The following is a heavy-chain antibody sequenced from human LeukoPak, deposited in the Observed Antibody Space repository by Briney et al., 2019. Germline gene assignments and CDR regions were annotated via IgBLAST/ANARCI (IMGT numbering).Heavy chain of an antibody. V-gene: IGHV3-48*03. J-gene: IGHJ4*02. Sequence: GGSLRLSCAASGFTFSSYEMNWVRQAPGKGLEWVSYISSSGSTIYYADSVKGRFTISRDNAKNLLYLQMNSLRAEDTAVYYCARGGGSSSWYTWLDYWGQGTLVTVSS. CDR2: ISSSGSTI. D-gene: IGHD6-13*01. CDR1: GFTFSSYE. CDR3: ARGGGSSSWYTWLDY.